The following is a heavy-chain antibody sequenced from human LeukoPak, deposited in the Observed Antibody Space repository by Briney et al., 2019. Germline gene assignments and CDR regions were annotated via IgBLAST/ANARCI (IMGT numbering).Heavy chain of an antibody. CDR2: FDPEDGET. D-gene: IGHD5-18*01. V-gene: IGHV1-24*01. CDR3: ATVDTAMVYYYYGMDV. CDR1: GYTLTELS. Sequence: ASVKVSCKVSGYTLTELSMHWVRQAPGKGLEWMGGFDPEDGETIYAQKFQGRVTMTEDTSTDTAYMELSSLRSEDTAVYYCATVDTAMVYYYYGMDVWGQGTTVTVSS. J-gene: IGHJ6*02.